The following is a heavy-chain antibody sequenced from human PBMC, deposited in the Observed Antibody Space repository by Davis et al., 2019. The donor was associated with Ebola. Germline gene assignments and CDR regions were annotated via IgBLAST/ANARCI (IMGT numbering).Heavy chain of an antibody. D-gene: IGHD2-15*01. J-gene: IGHJ5*02. Sequence: GSLRLSCAVYGGSFSGYYWSWIRQPPGKGLEWIGEINHSGSTNYNPSLKSRVTISVDTSKNQFSLKLSSVTAADTAVYYCARETPSYCSGGSCYSGWFDPWGQGTLVTVSS. CDR1: GGSFSGYY. CDR2: INHSGST. V-gene: IGHV4-34*01. CDR3: ARETPSYCSGGSCYSGWFDP.